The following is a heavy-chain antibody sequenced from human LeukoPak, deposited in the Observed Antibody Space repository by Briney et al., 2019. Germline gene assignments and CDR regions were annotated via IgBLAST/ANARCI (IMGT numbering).Heavy chain of an antibody. Sequence: PSETLSLTCTVSGGSISSYYWSWIRQPPGKGLEWIGYIYYSGSTNYNPSLKSRVTISVDTSKNQFSLKLSSVTAADTAVYYCARGELSYYDSSGAPADYWGQGTLVTVSS. CDR1: GGSISSYY. V-gene: IGHV4-59*01. CDR3: ARGELSYYDSSGAPADY. D-gene: IGHD3-22*01. J-gene: IGHJ4*02. CDR2: IYYSGST.